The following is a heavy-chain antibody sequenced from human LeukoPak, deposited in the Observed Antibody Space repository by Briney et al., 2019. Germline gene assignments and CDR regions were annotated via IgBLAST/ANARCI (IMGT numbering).Heavy chain of an antibody. CDR1: GFTFSSYG. Sequence: AGGSLRLSCAASGFTFSSYGMHWVRQAPGKGLEWVAVIWYDGSNKYYADSVKGRFTISRDNSKNTLYLQMNSLRAEDTAVYYCAKPNYYDSGGYYNLVDYWGQGTLVTVSS. J-gene: IGHJ4*02. V-gene: IGHV3-30*02. D-gene: IGHD3-10*01. CDR2: IWYDGSNK. CDR3: AKPNYYDSGGYYNLVDY.